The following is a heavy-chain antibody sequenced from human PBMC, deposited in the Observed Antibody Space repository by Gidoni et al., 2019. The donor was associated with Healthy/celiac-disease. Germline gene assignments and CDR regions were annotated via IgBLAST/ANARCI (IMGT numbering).Heavy chain of an antibody. J-gene: IGHJ5*02. CDR2: IYYSGST. D-gene: IGHD2-15*01. V-gene: IGHV4-31*03. CDR1: GGPISSGGYY. Sequence: QVQLQESGPGLVKPSQTLSLTCTVSGGPISSGGYYWSWIRQHPGKGLEWIGYIYYSGSTYYNPSLKSRVTISVDTSKNQFSLKLSSVTAADTAVYYCARAQYCSGGSCSNWFDPWGQGTLVTVSS. CDR3: ARAQYCSGGSCSNWFDP.